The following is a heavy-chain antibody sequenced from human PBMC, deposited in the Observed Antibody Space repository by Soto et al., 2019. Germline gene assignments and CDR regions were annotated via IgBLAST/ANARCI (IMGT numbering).Heavy chain of an antibody. D-gene: IGHD4-4*01. Sequence: ASVKVSCQASGYTFHSNGVTWVRQAPGHGLEWMGRISAYNYNTHYAQNFEAIDNMTTDTSTSTAYMELSSLRSEDTAVYYCARDIRPGGSDTNFGFDYWGQGTLVTVSS. CDR2: ISAYNYNT. V-gene: IGHV1-18*01. CDR3: ARDIRPGGSDTNFGFDY. J-gene: IGHJ4*02. CDR1: GYTFHSNG.